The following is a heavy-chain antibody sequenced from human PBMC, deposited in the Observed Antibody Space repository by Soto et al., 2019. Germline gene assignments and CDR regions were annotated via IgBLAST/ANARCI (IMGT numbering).Heavy chain of an antibody. CDR1: GDTFTFYS. CDR2: INPILSMS. CDR3: ASSYGSGYRAFDY. V-gene: IGHV1-69*02. J-gene: IGHJ4*02. D-gene: IGHD3-10*01. Sequence: QVQLVQSGAEVKKPGSSVRVSCKASGDTFTFYSINWVRQAPGLGLEWMGRINPILSMSNYAQRFQGRVTMTADKSMSTGYMELRSLRSEDTAMYYCASSYGSGYRAFDYCGQGALVTVSS.